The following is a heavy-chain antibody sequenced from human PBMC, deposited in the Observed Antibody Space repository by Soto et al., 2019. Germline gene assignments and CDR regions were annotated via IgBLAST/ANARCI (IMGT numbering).Heavy chain of an antibody. D-gene: IGHD3-10*01. V-gene: IGHV3-23*01. CDR3: AKDLRWFAMDV. Sequence: EVQLLESGGGLVQPGGSLRLSCVASGFPFSNYYMDWVRQAPGKGLEWVAVISGSEDNIHYADSVKGRFTISRDNSMNTLDVQMNSLRADDTAIYYCAKDLRWFAMDVWGQGTTVTVSS. J-gene: IGHJ6*02. CDR1: GFPFSNYY. CDR2: ISGSEDNI.